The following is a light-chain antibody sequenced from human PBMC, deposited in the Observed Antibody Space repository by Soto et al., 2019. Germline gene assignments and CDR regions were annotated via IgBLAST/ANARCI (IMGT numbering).Light chain of an antibody. CDR1: SSNIGSNY. V-gene: IGLV1-47*01. CDR2: RNN. J-gene: IGLJ3*02. CDR3: AAWDDSRSAPV. Sequence: QSVLTQPPSASGTPGQRVTISCSGSSSNIGSNYVYWYQQLPGTAPKLLIYRNNQRPSGVPDRFSGSKSGTSASLAISGLRSGDEADYYCAAWDDSRSAPVFGGGTKLTVL.